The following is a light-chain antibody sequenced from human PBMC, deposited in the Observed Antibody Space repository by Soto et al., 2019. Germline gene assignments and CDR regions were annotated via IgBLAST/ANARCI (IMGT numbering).Light chain of an antibody. CDR3: QQRSNAWT. Sequence: EIVLTQSPATLSLSPGERATLSCRASQSVSSYLAWYQQKPGQAPRLLIYDASNRATGIPARFSGSGSGTDFTRTISRLEPEDFAVYYCQQRSNAWTFGQGTKVEIK. V-gene: IGKV3-11*01. CDR1: QSVSSY. CDR2: DAS. J-gene: IGKJ1*01.